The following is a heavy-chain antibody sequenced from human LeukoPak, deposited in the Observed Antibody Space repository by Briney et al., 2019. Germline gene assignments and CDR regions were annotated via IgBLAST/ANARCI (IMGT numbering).Heavy chain of an antibody. D-gene: IGHD6-13*01. Sequence: GGSLRLSCAASGFTFSNYWINWVRQAPGKRLEWVANINQDGSEKYYVDSVKGRFTISRDNAKNSLFLQMNSLRAEDTAVYYCARDKVAAAGTDSVFWYWGQGTLVTVSS. V-gene: IGHV3-7*01. CDR2: INQDGSEK. J-gene: IGHJ4*02. CDR3: ARDKVAAAGTDSVFWY. CDR1: GFTFSNYW.